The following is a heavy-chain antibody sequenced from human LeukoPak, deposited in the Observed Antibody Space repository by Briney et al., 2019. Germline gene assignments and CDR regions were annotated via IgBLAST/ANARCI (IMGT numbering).Heavy chain of an antibody. CDR2: ISYDEI. D-gene: IGHD2-2*01. V-gene: IGHV3-30*03. Sequence: GGSLRLSCTGSGFSFTNYAMHWVRQAPGEGLEWVAVISYDEIYYADSVKGRFTISRDLSTNTLYLQMNSLRAEDTAVFYCVRVACSSMTSCATVDYWGQGTLVTVSS. CDR1: GFSFTNYA. CDR3: VRVACSSMTSCATVDY. J-gene: IGHJ4*02.